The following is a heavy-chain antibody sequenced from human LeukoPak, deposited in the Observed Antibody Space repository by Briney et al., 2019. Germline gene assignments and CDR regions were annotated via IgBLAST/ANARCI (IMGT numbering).Heavy chain of an antibody. V-gene: IGHV3-30*02. D-gene: IGHD3-16*01. J-gene: IGHJ3*01. CDR2: IRYDGSDK. CDR3: AKRADYYDSSRALYDAFDL. Sequence: GSLRLSCAASGFTFRTYGMHWVRQAPGKGLEWVTFIRYDGSDKFYADSVRGRFTISRDNSKNTSFLQLNSLRVEDTAVYYCAKRADYYDSSRALYDAFDLWGQGTMVTVSS. CDR1: GFTFRTYG.